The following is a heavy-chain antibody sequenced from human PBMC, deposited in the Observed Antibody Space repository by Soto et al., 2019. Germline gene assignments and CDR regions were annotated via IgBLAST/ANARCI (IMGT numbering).Heavy chain of an antibody. Sequence: TSETLSLTCTVSGDSMSSYYWTWIRQPPGKGLEWIGYVYYSGSTIYNPSLKSRVTISIDTSKNQFSLKLSSVTAADTAVYYWARRVAVAPRYCFDSWGQGALVTVSS. D-gene: IGHD2-15*01. CDR2: VYYSGST. J-gene: IGHJ4*02. CDR1: GDSMSSYY. CDR3: ARRVAVAPRYCFDS. V-gene: IGHV4-59*01.